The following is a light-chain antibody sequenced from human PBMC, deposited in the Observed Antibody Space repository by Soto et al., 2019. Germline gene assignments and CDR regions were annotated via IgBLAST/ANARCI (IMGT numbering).Light chain of an antibody. CDR2: GAS. V-gene: IGKV3-15*01. CDR1: QSVSSN. CDR3: QQYNDWPRT. Sequence: KVMTQSPATLSVSPGERATLSCRASQSVSSNLAWYQQTPGQAPRLLIYGASTRATGMPARFSGSGSVTEFTLTISSLQSEDFAVYYCQQYNDWPRTFGQGTKVDIK. J-gene: IGKJ1*01.